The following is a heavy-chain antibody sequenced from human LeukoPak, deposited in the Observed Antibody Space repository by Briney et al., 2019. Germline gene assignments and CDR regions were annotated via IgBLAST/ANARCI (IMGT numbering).Heavy chain of an antibody. D-gene: IGHD3-3*01. CDR2: ISGSGGTT. CDR1: GFTFSSYA. Sequence: GGSLRLSCAASGFTFSSYAMSWVRQAPGKGLEWVSAISGSGGTTYYADSVRGRFTISRDNSKNTLYLQMNSLRAEDTAVYYCAKDLHTIFGVVRDSDYWGQGTLVTVSS. CDR3: AKDLHTIFGVVRDSDY. J-gene: IGHJ4*02. V-gene: IGHV3-23*01.